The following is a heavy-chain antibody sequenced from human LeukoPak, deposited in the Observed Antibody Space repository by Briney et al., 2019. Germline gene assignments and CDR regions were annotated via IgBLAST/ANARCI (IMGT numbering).Heavy chain of an antibody. CDR3: ASPSPGRDY. CDR1: GYSISSGYY. D-gene: IGHD1-14*01. J-gene: IGHJ4*02. CDR2: IYHSGST. Sequence: SETLSLTCTVSGYSISSGYYWGWIRQPPGKGLEWIGSIYHSGSTYYNPSLKSRVTISVDTSKNQFSLKLSSVTAADTAVYYCASPSPGRDYWGQGTLVTVSS. V-gene: IGHV4-38-2*02.